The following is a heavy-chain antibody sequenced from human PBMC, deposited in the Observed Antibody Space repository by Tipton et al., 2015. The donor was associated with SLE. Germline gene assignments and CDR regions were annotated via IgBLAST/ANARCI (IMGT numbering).Heavy chain of an antibody. CDR2: VFDTGYT. D-gene: IGHD2-21*01. CDR1: GGAIRNSPYY. Sequence: TLSLTCHVAGGAIRNSPYYWAWIRQPPGKRLEWIGSVFDTGYTAYNPSLEGRMSISVDTSNNEFSLKLSSVTAADTAAYYCARDVENWFDPWGQGTLVTVSS. V-gene: IGHV4-39*07. J-gene: IGHJ5*02. CDR3: ARDVENWFDP.